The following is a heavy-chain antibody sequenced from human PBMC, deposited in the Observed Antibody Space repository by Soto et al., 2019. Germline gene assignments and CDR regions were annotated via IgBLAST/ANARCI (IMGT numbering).Heavy chain of an antibody. J-gene: IGHJ4*02. V-gene: IGHV1-46*01. CDR3: ARAQKRAYFFDY. CDR2: INPSGGIT. CDR1: GYTFTNFY. Sequence: QVHLVQSGAEVKKPGASVTFSCQASGYTFTNFYMHWVRQASGQGLEWMGIINPSGGITTYAQKFQGRVTLTRDTSTSTVYMELSGLRSSDTAIYYCARAQKRAYFFDYWGQGPLVSVSS.